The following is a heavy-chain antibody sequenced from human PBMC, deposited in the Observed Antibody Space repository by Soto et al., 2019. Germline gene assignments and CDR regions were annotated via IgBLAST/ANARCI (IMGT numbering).Heavy chain of an antibody. V-gene: IGHV3-49*05. CDR1: GFTFGDYA. J-gene: IGHJ4*02. D-gene: IGHD3-9*01. CDR2: IRSKAYGGTT. CDR3: TRVGYDILVGFDY. Sequence: EVQLVESGGGLVKPGRSLRLSCTASGFTFGDYAMSWFRQAPGKGLEWVGFIRSKAYGGTTEYAASVKGRFTISRDDSKSIAYLQMNSLKTEDTAVYYCTRVGYDILVGFDYWGQGTLVTVSS.